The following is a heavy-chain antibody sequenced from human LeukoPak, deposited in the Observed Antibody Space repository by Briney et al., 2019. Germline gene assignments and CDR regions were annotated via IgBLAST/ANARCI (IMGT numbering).Heavy chain of an antibody. Sequence: GASVKVSCKASGYTFTGYYMHWVRQAPGQGLEWMGWINPNSGGTNYAQKFQGRVTMTRDTSISTAYMELSRLRSDDTAVYYCARGYYYGSGRVMNDAFDIWGQGTMVTVSS. CDR2: INPNSGGT. CDR3: ARGYYYGSGRVMNDAFDI. D-gene: IGHD3-10*01. CDR1: GYTFTGYY. J-gene: IGHJ3*02. V-gene: IGHV1-2*02.